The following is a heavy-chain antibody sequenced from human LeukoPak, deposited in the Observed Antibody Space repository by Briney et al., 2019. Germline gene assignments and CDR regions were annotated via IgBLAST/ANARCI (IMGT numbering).Heavy chain of an antibody. J-gene: IGHJ4*02. Sequence: ASVKVSCKASGYTFTSYDINWMRQATGQGLEWMGWMNPNSGNTGYAQKFQGRVTMTRNTSISTAYMELSRLRFDDTAVYYCARHLNYYGSASYLNYWGQGTLVTVSS. CDR2: MNPNSGNT. CDR3: ARHLNYYGSASYLNY. CDR1: GYTFTSYD. D-gene: IGHD3-10*01. V-gene: IGHV1-8*01.